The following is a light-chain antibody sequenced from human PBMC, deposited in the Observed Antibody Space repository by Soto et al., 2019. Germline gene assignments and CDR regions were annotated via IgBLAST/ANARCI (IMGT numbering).Light chain of an antibody. V-gene: IGKV3-20*01. Sequence: EIVLTQSPGTLSLSPGESATLSCRASQSVDRNYLAWFQQKPGQAPRLLIYGASSRATGIPPRFSGSGSVTEFVLTISGLEPEDFAVYYCHQFASTPRTFGQGTKVESK. CDR3: HQFASTPRT. CDR2: GAS. CDR1: QSVDRNY. J-gene: IGKJ1*01.